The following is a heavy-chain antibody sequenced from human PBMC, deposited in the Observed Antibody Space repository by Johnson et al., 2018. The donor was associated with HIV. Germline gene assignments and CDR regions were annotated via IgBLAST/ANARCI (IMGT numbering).Heavy chain of an antibody. CDR2: INWNGGST. CDR3: ARDFPSPLDSFDF. J-gene: IGHJ3*01. Sequence: QVQLVESGGGLFQPGGSLRLSCAASGFTFSSYGMTWVRQVPGKGLEWVSGINWNGGSTGYADSVKGRFTISRDNSKNTFYLQMNRLRAGDTAVYYCARDFPSPLDSFDFWGQGAMVNLSS. V-gene: IGHV3-NL1*01. CDR1: GFTFSSYG. D-gene: IGHD3-3*01.